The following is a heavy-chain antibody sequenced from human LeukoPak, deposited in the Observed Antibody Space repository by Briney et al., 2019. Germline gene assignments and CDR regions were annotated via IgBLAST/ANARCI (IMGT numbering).Heavy chain of an antibody. CDR2: INQDGSER. CDR3: AKDPLSGSYFPH. Sequence: GGSLRLSCAASGFTFSSYWMSWLRQAPGEGPECVANINQDGSERYYVDSVKGRFTISRDKAKNSLYLQMNSLRAEDTAVYYCAKDPLSGSYFPHWGQGTLVTVSS. D-gene: IGHD1-26*01. CDR1: GFTFSSYW. V-gene: IGHV3-7*01. J-gene: IGHJ1*01.